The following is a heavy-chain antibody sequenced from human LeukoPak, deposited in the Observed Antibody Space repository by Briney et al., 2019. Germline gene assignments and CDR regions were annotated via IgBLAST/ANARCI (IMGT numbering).Heavy chain of an antibody. CDR3: ARDELGLGYCSGGSCYGMDV. V-gene: IGHV1-69*13. CDR2: IIPILGTA. D-gene: IGHD2-15*01. CDR1: GGTFSSYA. Sequence: SVKVSCKASGGTFSSYAISWVRQAPGQGLEWMGGIIPILGTANYAQKFQGRVTITADESTSTAYMELSSLRSEDTAVYYCARDELGLGYCSGGSCYGMDVWGKGTTVTVSS. J-gene: IGHJ6*04.